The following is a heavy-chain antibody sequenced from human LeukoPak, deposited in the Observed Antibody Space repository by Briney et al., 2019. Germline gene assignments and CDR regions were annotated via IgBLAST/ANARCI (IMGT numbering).Heavy chain of an antibody. CDR1: GGSFSGYY. J-gene: IGHJ5*02. Sequence: SETLSLTCAVYGGSFSGYYWSWIRQPPGKGLEWIGEINHSGSTNYNPSLKSRVTISVDTSKNQFSLKLSSVTAADTAVYYCARQGSQSIVVVTDGWFDPWGQGTLVTVSS. CDR3: ARQGSQSIVVVTDGWFDP. CDR2: INHSGST. D-gene: IGHD2-21*02. V-gene: IGHV4-34*01.